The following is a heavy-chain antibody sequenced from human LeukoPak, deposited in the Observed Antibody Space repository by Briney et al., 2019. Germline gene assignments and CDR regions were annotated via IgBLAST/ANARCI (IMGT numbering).Heavy chain of an antibody. CDR3: GLSGNYYYYYMDV. CDR1: GGTFRTFA. J-gene: IGHJ6*03. D-gene: IGHD6-25*01. Sequence: GASVKVSCKASGGTFRTFAISWVRQAPGQGLEWMGGIIPIFGIPDSAQKFQGRLTITADESTTTAYTGLSSLRSDDTAIYYCGLSGNYYYYYMDVWGKGTTVTISS. V-gene: IGHV1-69*13. CDR2: IIPIFGIP.